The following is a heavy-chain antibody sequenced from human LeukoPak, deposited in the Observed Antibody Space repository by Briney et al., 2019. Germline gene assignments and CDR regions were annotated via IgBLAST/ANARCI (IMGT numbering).Heavy chain of an antibody. J-gene: IGHJ5*02. Sequence: SETLSLTCAVYGGSFSGYYWSWIRQPPGKGLEWIGEINHSGSTNYNPSLKSRVTISVDTSKNQFSLKLSSVTAADTAVYYCARGGDTYYDFWSGPRETYNWFDPWGQGTLVTVSS. D-gene: IGHD3-3*01. CDR2: INHSGST. CDR3: ARGGDTYYDFWSGPRETYNWFDP. CDR1: GGSFSGYY. V-gene: IGHV4-34*01.